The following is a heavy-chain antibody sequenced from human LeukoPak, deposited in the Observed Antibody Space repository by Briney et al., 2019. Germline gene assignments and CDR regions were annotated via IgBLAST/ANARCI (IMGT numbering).Heavy chain of an antibody. V-gene: IGHV3-23*01. Sequence: PGRSLRLSCAASGFPFSASAMTWVRQAPGKGLERVSHILSTGTTYYADSMRGRFTISRDNSKNTLYLLMTSLRADDTAVYYCATVKYDYGDPVGWFDPWGQGTLVTVSS. CDR2: ILSTGTT. CDR3: ATVKYDYGDPVGWFDP. D-gene: IGHD4-17*01. J-gene: IGHJ5*02. CDR1: GFPFSASA.